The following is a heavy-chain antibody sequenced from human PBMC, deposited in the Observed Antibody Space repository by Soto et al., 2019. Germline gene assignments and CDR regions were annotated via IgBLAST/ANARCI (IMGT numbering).Heavy chain of an antibody. CDR2: IYHSGST. J-gene: IGHJ5*02. CDR3: ARFSYYYDSSGYYYENWFDP. CDR1: GGSISSSNW. Sequence: PSETLSLTCAVSGGSISSSNWWSWVRQPPGKGLEWIGEIYHSGSTNYNPSLKSRVTISVDKSKNQFSLKLSSVTTADTAVYYCARFSYYYDSSGYYYENWFDPWGQGTLVTVSS. V-gene: IGHV4-4*02. D-gene: IGHD3-22*01.